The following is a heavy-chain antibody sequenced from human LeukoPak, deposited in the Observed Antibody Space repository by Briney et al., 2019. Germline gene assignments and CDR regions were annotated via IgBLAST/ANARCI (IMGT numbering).Heavy chain of an antibody. CDR1: GESFSEYY. CDR2: INHSGGT. J-gene: IGHJ5*02. V-gene: IGHV4-34*01. CDR3: AFEGPVSGYAFDP. D-gene: IGHD5-12*01. Sequence: SETLSLTCAVYGESFSEYYWSWIRQPPGKGLEWIGQINHSGGTNYHPSLKTRVTISLDTSENQVSLKLRSVTAADTAVYYCAFEGPVSGYAFDPWGQGALVAVSS.